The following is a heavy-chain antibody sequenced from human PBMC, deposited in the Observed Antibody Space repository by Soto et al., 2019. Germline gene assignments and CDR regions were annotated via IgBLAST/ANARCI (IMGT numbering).Heavy chain of an antibody. CDR2: ISAYNGDT. D-gene: IGHD4-17*01. J-gene: IGHJ6*02. Sequence: ASVKVSCKASGYTFTSYGISWVRQAPGQGLEWMGWISAYNGDTNYAQKFQGRVTMTTDTSTSTAYMELSRLRSDDTAVYYCARGMTTVTTISSYYYYYGMDVWGQGTTVTVSS. CDR1: GYTFTSYG. V-gene: IGHV1-18*01. CDR3: ARGMTTVTTISSYYYYYGMDV.